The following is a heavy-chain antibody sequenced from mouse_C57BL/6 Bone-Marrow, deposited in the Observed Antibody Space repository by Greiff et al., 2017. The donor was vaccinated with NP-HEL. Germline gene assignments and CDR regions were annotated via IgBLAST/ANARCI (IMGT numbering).Heavy chain of an antibody. D-gene: IGHD2-4*01. Sequence: QVQLQQPGAELVKPGASVKMSCTASGYTFTSYWITWVKQRPGQGLEWIGDIYPGSGSTNYNEKFKSKATLTVDTSSSTAYMQLSSLTSEDSAVYYCTRSTMSTTGDYWGRGTTLTVSS. J-gene: IGHJ2*01. CDR3: TRSTMSTTGDY. V-gene: IGHV1-55*01. CDR1: GYTFTSYW. CDR2: IYPGSGST.